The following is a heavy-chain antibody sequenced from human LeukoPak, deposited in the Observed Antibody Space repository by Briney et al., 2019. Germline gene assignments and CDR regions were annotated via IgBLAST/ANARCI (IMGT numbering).Heavy chain of an antibody. CDR2: ISVSGGTS. D-gene: IGHD3-22*01. CDR3: AKESGSGYYVSPDY. V-gene: IGHV3-23*01. CDR1: GFTFSSCA. J-gene: IGHJ4*02. Sequence: PGGSLRLSCAASGFTFSSCAMSWVRQAPGKGLEWVSGISVSGGTSYYADSVKGRFTISRENSRNTLYLQMNSLRAEDTAVYYCAKESGSGYYVSPDYWGQGTLVTVSS.